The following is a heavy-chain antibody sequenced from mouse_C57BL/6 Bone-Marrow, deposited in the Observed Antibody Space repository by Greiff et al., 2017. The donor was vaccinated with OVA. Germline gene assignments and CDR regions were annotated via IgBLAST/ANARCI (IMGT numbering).Heavy chain of an antibody. V-gene: IGHV5-4*01. J-gene: IGHJ3*01. CDR3: ARDLYYDSAWFAY. Sequence: EVKLVESGGGLVKPGGSLKLSCAASGFTFSSYAMSWVRQTPEKRLEWVATISDGGSYTYYPDNVKGRFTISRDNAKNNLYLQMSHLKSEDTAMYYCARDLYYDSAWFAYWGQGTLVTVSA. D-gene: IGHD2-4*01. CDR1: GFTFSSYA. CDR2: ISDGGSYT.